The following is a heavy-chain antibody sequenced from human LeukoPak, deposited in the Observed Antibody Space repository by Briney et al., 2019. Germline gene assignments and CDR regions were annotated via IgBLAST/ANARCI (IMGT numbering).Heavy chain of an antibody. CDR1: GFTFSSYS. J-gene: IGHJ4*02. Sequence: PGGSLRLSCAASGFTFSSYSMNWARQAPGKGLEWVSYISSSSSTIYYADSVKGRFTISRDNAKNSLYLQMNSLRAEDTAVYYCARGRAVGFDYWGQGTPVTVSS. CDR2: ISSSSSTI. D-gene: IGHD6-19*01. V-gene: IGHV3-48*01. CDR3: ARGRAVGFDY.